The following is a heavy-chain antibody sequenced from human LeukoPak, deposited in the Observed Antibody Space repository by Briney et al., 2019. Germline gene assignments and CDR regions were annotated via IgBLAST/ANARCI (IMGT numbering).Heavy chain of an antibody. CDR2: IFYDGSDK. J-gene: IGHJ3*02. CDR1: GFTFNTHA. V-gene: IGHV3-33*01. D-gene: IGHD1-26*01. CDR3: ARRREWELLDDAFDI. Sequence: QPGTSLRLSCAASGFTFNTHAMHWVRQAPGKGLEWISFIFYDGSDKYYADSVKGRFTIARDNSKNTVSLQMNSLRAEDTAVYYCARRREWELLDDAFDIWGQGTMVTVSS.